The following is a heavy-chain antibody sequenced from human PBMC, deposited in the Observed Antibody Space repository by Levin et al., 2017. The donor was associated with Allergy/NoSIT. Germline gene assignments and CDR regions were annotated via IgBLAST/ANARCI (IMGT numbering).Heavy chain of an antibody. CDR1: GFTFDDYA. CDR2: ISWNSGSI. V-gene: IGHV3-9*01. J-gene: IGHJ3*02. D-gene: IGHD4/OR15-4a*01. Sequence: PGGSLRLSCAASGFTFDDYAMHWVRQAPGKGLEWVSGISWNSGSIGYADSVKGRFTISRDNAKNSLYLQMNSLRAEDTALYYCAKALLRVLRETFWVNAFDIWGQGTMVTVSS. CDR3: AKALLRVLRETFWVNAFDI.